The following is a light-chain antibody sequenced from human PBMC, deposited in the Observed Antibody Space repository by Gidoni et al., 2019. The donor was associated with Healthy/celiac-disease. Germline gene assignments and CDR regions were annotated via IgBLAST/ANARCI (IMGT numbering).Light chain of an antibody. Sequence: EIVLTQSPATLSLSPGERATLSCRASQSVSSYLAWYQQKPGPAPRLLIYDASNRATGIPARFSGSGSGTDFTLTISSLEPEDFAVYYCQQRSNWPPKITFXQXTRLEIK. CDR1: QSVSSY. CDR2: DAS. V-gene: IGKV3-11*01. J-gene: IGKJ5*01. CDR3: QQRSNWPPKIT.